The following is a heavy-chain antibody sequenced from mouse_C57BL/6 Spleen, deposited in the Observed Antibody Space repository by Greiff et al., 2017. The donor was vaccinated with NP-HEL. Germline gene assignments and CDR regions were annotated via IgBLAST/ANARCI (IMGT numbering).Heavy chain of an antibody. V-gene: IGHV1-54*01. CDR2: INPGSGGT. J-gene: IGHJ1*03. CDR3: ARGGGWDRYFDV. D-gene: IGHD4-1*01. CDR1: GYAFTNYL. Sequence: VQLQQSGAELVRPGTSVKVSCKASGYAFTNYLIAWVKQRPGQGLEWIGVINPGSGGTNYNEKFKGKATLTADKYYSNAYMRLSSLTSEVSAVYFCARGGGWDRYFDVWGTGTTVTVSS.